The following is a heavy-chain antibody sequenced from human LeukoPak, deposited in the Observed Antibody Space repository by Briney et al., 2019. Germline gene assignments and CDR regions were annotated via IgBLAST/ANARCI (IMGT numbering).Heavy chain of an antibody. V-gene: IGHV4-59*01. CDR2: IDYSGST. CDR1: GGSITSYY. D-gene: IGHD2-21*02. CDR3: ARVRRYCGSDCYNFDY. J-gene: IGHJ4*02. Sequence: SETLSLTCTVSGGSITSYYRSWIRQPPGKGLEWIGYIDYSGSTNYNPSLKSRVTISRDTSKNQFSLRLSSVTAADTAVYHCARVRRYCGSDCYNFDYWGQGTLVTVSS.